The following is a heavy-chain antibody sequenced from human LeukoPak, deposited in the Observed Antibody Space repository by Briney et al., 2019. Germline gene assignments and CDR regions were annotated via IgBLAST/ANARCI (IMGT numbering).Heavy chain of an antibody. V-gene: IGHV1-2*02. J-gene: IGHJ6*02. CDR3: ARDALYYYYGVDV. CDR1: GYTFTGYY. Sequence: ASVEVSCKASGYTFTGYYMHWVRQAPGQGLEWMGWINPNSGGTNYAQKFQGRVTMTRDTSISTAYMELSRLRSDDTAVYYCARDALYYYYGVDVWGQGTTVTVSS. CDR2: INPNSGGT.